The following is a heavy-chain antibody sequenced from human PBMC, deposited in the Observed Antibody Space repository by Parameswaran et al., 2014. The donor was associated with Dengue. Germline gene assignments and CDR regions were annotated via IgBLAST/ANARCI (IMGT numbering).Heavy chain of an antibody. D-gene: IGHD3-9*01. CDR3: ARDYDISPSGAFDI. J-gene: IGHJ3*02. CDR2: INAGNGNT. Sequence: WVRQAPGQRLEWMGWINAGNGNTKYSQKFQGRVTITRDTSASTAYMELSSLRSEDTAVYYCARDYDISPSGAFDIWGQGTMVTVSS. V-gene: IGHV1-3*01.